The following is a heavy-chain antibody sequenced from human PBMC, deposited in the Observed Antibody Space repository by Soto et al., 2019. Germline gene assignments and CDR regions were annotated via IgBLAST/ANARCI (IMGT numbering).Heavy chain of an antibody. CDR1: GDSISSGGYY. Sequence: QVKLQESGPGLVKPSQTLSLTCSVSGDSISSGGYYWNWIRQHPGKGLEWIGSIYYSGSTYYNPSIKSRVTISVDTSKNQFSLQLSSVTAADTAMYYCARDGALGYSGSNWFDPWGQGTLVTVSS. CDR3: ARDGALGYSGSNWFDP. J-gene: IGHJ5*02. CDR2: IYYSGST. V-gene: IGHV4-31*03. D-gene: IGHD5-12*01.